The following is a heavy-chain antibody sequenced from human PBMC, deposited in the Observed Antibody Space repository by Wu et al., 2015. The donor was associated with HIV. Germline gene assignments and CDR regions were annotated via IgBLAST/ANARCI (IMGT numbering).Heavy chain of an antibody. V-gene: IGHV1-18*01. CDR3: ARDGRAVGPDPKTTNYDGMDV. Sequence: QVQLVQSGAEVKKPGASVKVSCKASGYSFASTGLSWVREAPGQGLEWMGWISVDNGNAHYAQKFQGRVTMTTDTSSSTGYMELRRLRSDDAAVYYCARDGRAVGPDPKTTNYDGMDVWGQGTTVTVSS. CDR1: GYSFASTG. CDR2: ISVDNGNA. J-gene: IGHJ6*02. D-gene: IGHD1-26*01.